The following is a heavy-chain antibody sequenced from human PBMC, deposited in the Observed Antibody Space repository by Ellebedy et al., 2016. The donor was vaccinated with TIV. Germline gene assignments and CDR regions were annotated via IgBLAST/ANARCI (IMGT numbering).Heavy chain of an antibody. V-gene: IGHV3-7*03. D-gene: IGHD6-6*01. CDR2: IKQDGSEK. J-gene: IGHJ4*02. CDR1: GFTFSSYW. Sequence: GESLKISCAASGFTFSSYWMSWVRHAPGKGLEWVANIKQDGSEKSYVDSVKGRFTISRDNAKSSLYLQMNSLRAEDTALYYCATEYSSSSHWGYWGQGILVTVSS. CDR3: ATEYSSSSHWGY.